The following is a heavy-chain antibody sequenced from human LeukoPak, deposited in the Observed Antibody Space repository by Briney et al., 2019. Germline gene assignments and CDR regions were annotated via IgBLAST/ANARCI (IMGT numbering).Heavy chain of an antibody. D-gene: IGHD1-1*01. CDR1: GYTFTSYG. Sequence: PVKVSCKASGYTFTSYGISWVRQAPGQGLGWMGGLIPIFGTANYAQKFQGRVTITADESTSTVYMELSSLRSEDTAVYYCAREDLDDYYGMDVWGQGTTVTVSS. J-gene: IGHJ6*02. V-gene: IGHV1-69*13. CDR2: LIPIFGTA. CDR3: AREDLDDYYGMDV.